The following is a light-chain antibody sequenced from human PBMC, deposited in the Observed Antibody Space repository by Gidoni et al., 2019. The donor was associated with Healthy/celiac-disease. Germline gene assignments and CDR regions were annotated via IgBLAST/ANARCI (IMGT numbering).Light chain of an antibody. J-gene: IGLJ2*01. Sequence: SYVLTQPPSVSVAPGKTARITWGGNNIGSKSVHWYQQKPGQAPVLVIYYDSDRPSGIPDRFSGSNSGNTATLTISRVEAGDEADDYCQVWDSSSDHHVVFGGGTKLTVL. V-gene: IGLV3-21*04. CDR3: QVWDSSSDHHVV. CDR1: NIGSKS. CDR2: YDS.